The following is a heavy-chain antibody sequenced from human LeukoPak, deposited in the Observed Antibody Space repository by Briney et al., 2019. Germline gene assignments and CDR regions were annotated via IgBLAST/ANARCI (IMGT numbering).Heavy chain of an antibody. CDR2: IWYDGSNK. Sequence: GGSLRLSCAASGFTFSSYGMHWVRQAPGKGLEWVAVIWYDGSNKYYADSVKGRFTISRDNSKNTLYLQMNSLRAEDTVVYYCARDPSQYCSSTSCLLEGSMDVWGKGTTVTVSS. J-gene: IGHJ6*04. CDR1: GFTFSSYG. CDR3: ARDPSQYCSSTSCLLEGSMDV. D-gene: IGHD2-2*01. V-gene: IGHV3-33*01.